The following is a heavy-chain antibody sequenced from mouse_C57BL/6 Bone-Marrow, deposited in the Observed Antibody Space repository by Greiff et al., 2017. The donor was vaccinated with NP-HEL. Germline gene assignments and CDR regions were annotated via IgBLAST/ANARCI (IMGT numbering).Heavy chain of an antibody. V-gene: IGHV1-7*01. J-gene: IGHJ4*01. Sequence: QVQLQQSGAELAKPGASVKLSCKASGYTFTSYWMHWVKQRPGQGLEWIGYINPSSGYTKYNQKFKDKATLTADKSSSTAYMQLSSLTYEDSAVYYCAREDEEYGNPFYYYAMDYWGQGTSVTVSS. D-gene: IGHD2-10*02. CDR1: GYTFTSYW. CDR2: INPSSGYT. CDR3: AREDEEYGNPFYYYAMDY.